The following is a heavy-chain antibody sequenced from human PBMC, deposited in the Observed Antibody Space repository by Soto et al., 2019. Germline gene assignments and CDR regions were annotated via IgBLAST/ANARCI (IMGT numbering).Heavy chain of an antibody. D-gene: IGHD6-6*01. CDR3: ARWYRSIAAPRDWFDP. Sequence: QVQLQQWGAGLLKPSETLSLTCAVYGGSFSGYYWSWIRQPPGKGLEWIGEINHRGSTNYNPSLKSRVTISVDTSKNQFSLKLSSVTAADTAVYYCARWYRSIAAPRDWFDPWGQGTLVTVSS. CDR2: INHRGST. J-gene: IGHJ5*02. V-gene: IGHV4-34*01. CDR1: GGSFSGYY.